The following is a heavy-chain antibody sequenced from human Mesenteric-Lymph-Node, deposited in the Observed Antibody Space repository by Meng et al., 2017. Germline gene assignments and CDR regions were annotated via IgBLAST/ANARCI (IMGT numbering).Heavy chain of an antibody. D-gene: IGHD3-10*01. CDR3: ARARYGSGTTDY. V-gene: IGHV3-74*01. CDR1: GFTFSTYW. CDR2: INSDGGST. Sequence: GESLKISCAASGFTFSTYWMHWVRQAPGKGLVWVSRINSDGGSTYFADSVKGRFTISRDNAKNTLYLQMHSLRGEDTALYYCARARYGSGTTDYWGQGTLVTVSS. J-gene: IGHJ4*02.